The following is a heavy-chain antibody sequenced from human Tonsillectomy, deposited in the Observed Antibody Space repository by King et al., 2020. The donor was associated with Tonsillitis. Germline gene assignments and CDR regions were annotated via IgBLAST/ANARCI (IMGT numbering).Heavy chain of an antibody. V-gene: IGHV3-21*01. CDR2: SSSSSSDI. D-gene: IGHD3-10*02. CDR3: AREGYYVYYYYGMEV. J-gene: IGHJ6*02. CDR1: GCTGGSGS. Sequence: GGGGGGRGGGRGRAGGGAGCTGGSGSMDWVRQAPGKGLEWVSCSSSSSSDIQDADSVKGRITIARDNAEISLYLQRNSLRSEDPAGYDCAREGYYVYYYYGMEVWCQGTTVTVSS.